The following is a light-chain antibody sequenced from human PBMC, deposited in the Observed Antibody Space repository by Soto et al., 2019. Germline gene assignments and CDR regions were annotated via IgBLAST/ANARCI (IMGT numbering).Light chain of an antibody. CDR2: GAS. Sequence: EIVLTQSPGTLSLSPGERGTLSCRASQSVSSSYLAWYQQKPGQAPRLLISGASSRATGIPARFSGSGSGTDFTITISRLEPEDFAVYYCQQYGSSPWTFGQGTKVDIK. J-gene: IGKJ1*01. CDR1: QSVSSSY. CDR3: QQYGSSPWT. V-gene: IGKV3-20*01.